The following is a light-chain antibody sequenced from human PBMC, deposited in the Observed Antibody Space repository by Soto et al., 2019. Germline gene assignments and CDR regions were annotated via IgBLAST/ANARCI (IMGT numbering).Light chain of an antibody. Sequence: QSVLTQPASVSGSPGQSITISCTGTSSDVGGYNYVSWYQHHPGKAPKLIIYEVSNRPSGVSNRFSGSKSGNTASLTISGLQAEDETDYYCSSYTSDNPLVFGGGTKLTVL. CDR1: SSDVGGYNY. CDR2: EVS. J-gene: IGLJ2*01. CDR3: SSYTSDNPLV. V-gene: IGLV2-14*01.